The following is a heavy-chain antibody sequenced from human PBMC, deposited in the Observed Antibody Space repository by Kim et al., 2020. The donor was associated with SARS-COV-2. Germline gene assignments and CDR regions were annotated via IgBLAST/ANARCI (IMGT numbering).Heavy chain of an antibody. CDR2: IKQDGSEK. CDR1: GFTFTNYW. V-gene: IGHV3-7*03. J-gene: IGHJ4*02. CDR3: ARGGQAVAASGAY. Sequence: LSLTCAASGFTFTNYWMNWVRQAPGNGLEWVANIKQDGSEKYYVDSVKGRFIISRDNAKNSLYLQMNSLRADDTAVYYCARGGQAVAASGAYWGQGTLVTVSS. D-gene: IGHD6-19*01.